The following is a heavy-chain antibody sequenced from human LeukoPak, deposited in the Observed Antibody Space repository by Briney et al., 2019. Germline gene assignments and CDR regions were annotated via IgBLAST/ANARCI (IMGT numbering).Heavy chain of an antibody. V-gene: IGHV3-30*02. J-gene: IGHJ6*03. Sequence: GGSLRLSCAASRFTFSSYGMHWVRQAPGKGLEWVAFIRYDGSNKYYADSVKGRFTISRDNSKNTLYLQMNSLRAEDTAVYYCAKDPYGDYYMDVWGKGTTVTISS. CDR1: RFTFSSYG. CDR2: IRYDGSNK. CDR3: AKDPYGDYYMDV. D-gene: IGHD4-17*01.